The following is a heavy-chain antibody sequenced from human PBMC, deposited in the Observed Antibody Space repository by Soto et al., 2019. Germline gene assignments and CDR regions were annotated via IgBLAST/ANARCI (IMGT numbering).Heavy chain of an antibody. J-gene: IGHJ3*02. CDR1: GGSISSGGYY. V-gene: IGHV4-31*03. CDR2: IYYSGST. D-gene: IGHD3-22*01. CDR3: ARDPRSYDSSGYFGAFDI. Sequence: QVQLQESGPGLVKPSQTLSLTCTVSGGSISSGGYYWSWIRQHPGKGLEWIGYIYYSGSTYYNPSLKGRVTISVDTSKNQSSLKLSSVTAADTAVYYCARDPRSYDSSGYFGAFDIWGQGTMVTVSS.